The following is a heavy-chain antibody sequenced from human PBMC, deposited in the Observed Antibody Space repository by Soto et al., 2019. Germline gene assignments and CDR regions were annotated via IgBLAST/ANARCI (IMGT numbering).Heavy chain of an antibody. V-gene: IGHV3-30*18. J-gene: IGHJ6*02. CDR3: ENLRDTRGMDV. Sequence: PGGSLRLSCAASGFTFSSYGMHWVRQAPGKGLEWVAVISYDGSNKYHADSVKGRFTISRDNSKNTLYLQMNSLRAEDTAVYYCENLRDTRGMDVWGQGTTVTVSS. CDR2: ISYDGSNK. CDR1: GFTFSSYG.